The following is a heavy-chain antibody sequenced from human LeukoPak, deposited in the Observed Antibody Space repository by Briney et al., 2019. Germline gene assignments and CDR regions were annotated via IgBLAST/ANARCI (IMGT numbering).Heavy chain of an antibody. V-gene: IGHV3-23*01. CDR1: GFTFSTYA. J-gene: IGHJ4*02. Sequence: GESLRLSCAASGFTFSTYALSWVCQAPGKGLEWVSSIRGSDGSTYHADSVKGRFAISRDNSKNTLYLQMNSLRAEDTAVYYCAKDVYGDYGGLDYWGQGTLVTVSS. CDR3: AKDVYGDYGGLDY. CDR2: IRGSDGST. D-gene: IGHD4-17*01.